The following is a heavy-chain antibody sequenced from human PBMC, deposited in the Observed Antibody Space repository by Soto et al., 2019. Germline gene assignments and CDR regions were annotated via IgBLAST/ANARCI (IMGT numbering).Heavy chain of an antibody. V-gene: IGHV1-69*12. CDR3: AREGPVLVPTTVNSDYYYYAMDV. Sequence: QVQLVQSGAEVKKPGSSVKVSCKASGDTFSTYTITWIRQAPGQGLEWMGGIIPRSATSKYAQKFQGRVTNTADESTSTVYMELSTLRPEDTAVYYCAREGPVLVPTTVNSDYYYYAMDVWRQGTTVTVSS. CDR1: GDTFSTYT. CDR2: IIPRSATS. J-gene: IGHJ6*02. D-gene: IGHD4-17*01.